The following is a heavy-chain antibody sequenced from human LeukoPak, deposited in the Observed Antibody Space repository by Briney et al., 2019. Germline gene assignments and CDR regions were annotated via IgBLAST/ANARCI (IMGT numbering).Heavy chain of an antibody. CDR1: GYTFTSYD. CDR2: IIPIFGTA. J-gene: IGHJ3*02. CDR3: AREVTYCGGDCYGAFDI. V-gene: IGHV1-69*13. Sequence: ASVKVSCKASGYTFTSYDISWVRQAPGQGLEWMGGIIPIFGTANYAQKFQGRVTITADESTSTAYMELSSLRSEDTAVYYCAREVTYCGGDCYGAFDIWGQGTMVTVSS. D-gene: IGHD2-21*02.